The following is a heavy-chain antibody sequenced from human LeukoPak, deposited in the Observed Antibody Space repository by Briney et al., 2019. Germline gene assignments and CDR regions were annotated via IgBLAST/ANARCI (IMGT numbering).Heavy chain of an antibody. V-gene: IGHV3-23*01. CDR1: GFTFSSYA. CDR2: ISGSGGST. Sequence: GGSLRLSCAASGFTFSSYAMSWVRQAPGKGLEWVSAISGSGGSTYYADSVKGRFTISRDNSKNTLYLQMNSLSAEDTAVYYGAKVHRPAAIVXMVYAXLGXFDPWGQGTLVTVS. D-gene: IGHD2-8*01. J-gene: IGHJ5*02. CDR3: AKVHRPAAIVXMVYAXLGXFDP.